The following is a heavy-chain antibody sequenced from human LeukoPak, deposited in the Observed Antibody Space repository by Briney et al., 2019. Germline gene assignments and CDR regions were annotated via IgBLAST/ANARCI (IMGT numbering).Heavy chain of an antibody. CDR2: ISYDGSNK. CDR3: AKVAILGYYDSSGYYAEYFQH. D-gene: IGHD3-22*01. Sequence: GRSLRLSCAASGFTFSSCGMHWVRQAPGKGLEWVAVISYDGSNKYYADSVKGRFTISRDNSKNTLYLQMNSLRAEDTAVYYCAKVAILGYYDSSGYYAEYFQHWGQGTLVTVSS. CDR1: GFTFSSCG. V-gene: IGHV3-30*18. J-gene: IGHJ1*01.